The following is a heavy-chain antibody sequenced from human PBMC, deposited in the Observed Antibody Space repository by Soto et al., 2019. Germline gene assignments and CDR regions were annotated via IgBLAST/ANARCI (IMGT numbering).Heavy chain of an antibody. CDR2: ISGSGTTI. CDR1: GSPFNGYE. Sequence: GESLRVDCAAPGSPFNGYEMNGVRPAPGKGLEWISYISGSGTTIYYADSVKGRFTISRDNSKNTLYLQMNSLRAEDTAVYYCAREGGDDFWSGYSLPSVWGQGTTVSVS. V-gene: IGHV3-48*03. J-gene: IGHJ6*02. D-gene: IGHD3-3*01. CDR3: AREGGDDFWSGYSLPSV.